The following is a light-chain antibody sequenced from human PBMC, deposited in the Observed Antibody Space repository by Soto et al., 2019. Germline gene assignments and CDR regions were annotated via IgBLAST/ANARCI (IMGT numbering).Light chain of an antibody. Sequence: DIQMTQSPSSLSASVGDRVTITCQASQGIRYYLNWYQQKPGKAPEVLIYDASNLETGVPSRFSGSRSGTDFTFAISSLQPEDIATYYCQQYDHSPIILGQGTRLEI. CDR3: QQYDHSPII. CDR1: QGIRYY. J-gene: IGKJ5*01. CDR2: DAS. V-gene: IGKV1-33*01.